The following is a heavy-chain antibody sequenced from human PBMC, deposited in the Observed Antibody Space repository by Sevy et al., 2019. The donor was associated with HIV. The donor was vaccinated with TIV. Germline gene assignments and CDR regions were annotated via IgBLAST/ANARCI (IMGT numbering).Heavy chain of an antibody. V-gene: IGHV3-9*01. CDR3: AKNSIGSLVDATGDYLDY. Sequence: GGSLRLSCAASGFTFDDYAMHWVRQGPGKGLEWVSGISWNSGSIKYADSVKGRFTISRDNAKNSLYLQMNSLRVDDTALYYCAKNSIGSLVDATGDYLDYWGQGILVTVSS. CDR2: ISWNSGSI. D-gene: IGHD1-26*01. CDR1: GFTFDDYA. J-gene: IGHJ4*02.